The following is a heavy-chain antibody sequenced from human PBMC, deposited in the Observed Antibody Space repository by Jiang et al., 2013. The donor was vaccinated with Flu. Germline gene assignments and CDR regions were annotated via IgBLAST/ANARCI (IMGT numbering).Heavy chain of an antibody. Sequence: LLKPSETLSLTCTVSGGSISSSSYYWGWIRQPPGKGLEWIVSIYYSGNAYSNPSLKSRLTTSIDTSKNQFSLKLSSVTAADTAVYYCARHELETAMIIYWGQGALVTVSS. J-gene: IGHJ4*02. D-gene: IGHD5-18*01. CDR3: ARHELETAMIIY. V-gene: IGHV4-39*01. CDR1: GGSISSSSYY. CDR2: IYYSGNA.